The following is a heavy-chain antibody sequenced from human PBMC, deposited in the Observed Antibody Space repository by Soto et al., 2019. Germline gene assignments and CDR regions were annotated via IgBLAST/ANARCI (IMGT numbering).Heavy chain of an antibody. CDR1: AFTFRNYG. J-gene: IGHJ4*02. Sequence: EVQLLESGGGLVQPGGSLRLSCAASAFTFRNYGMNWVRKAPGKGLEWVSAISGSGDNTYYADSVKGRFTSSRDNSKNILYLQMNSLRAEDKAVYYCAKETGHRGPYDYWGQGTLVTVSS. D-gene: IGHD5-12*01. V-gene: IGHV3-23*01. CDR2: ISGSGDNT. CDR3: AKETGHRGPYDY.